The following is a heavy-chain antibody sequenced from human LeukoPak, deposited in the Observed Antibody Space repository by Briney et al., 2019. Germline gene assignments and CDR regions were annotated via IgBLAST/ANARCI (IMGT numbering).Heavy chain of an antibody. CDR2: INHSGST. CDR1: GGSFSGYY. V-gene: IGHV4-34*01. CDR3: ARRGSGSFTN. J-gene: IGHJ4*02. D-gene: IGHD1-26*01. Sequence: PSETLSLTCAVYGGSFSGYYWSWIRQPTGKGLEWIGEINHSGSTNYNPSLKSRVTISVDTSKNQFSLKLSSVTAADTAVYYCARRGSGSFTNWGQGTLVTASS.